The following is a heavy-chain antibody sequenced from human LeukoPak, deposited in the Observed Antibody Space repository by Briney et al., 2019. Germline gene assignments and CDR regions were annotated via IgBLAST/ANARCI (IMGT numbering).Heavy chain of an antibody. CDR2: IYSGGST. V-gene: IGHV3-53*01. Sequence: GGSLRLSCAASGFTVSSYYMSWLRQAPGKGLEWVSVIYSGGSTYYADSVKGRFTISRDNSKNTLYLQMNSLRAEDTAVYYCARDTEGSVDYYYMDVWGKGTTVTVSS. CDR1: GFTVSSYY. CDR3: ARDTEGSVDYYYMDV. J-gene: IGHJ6*03.